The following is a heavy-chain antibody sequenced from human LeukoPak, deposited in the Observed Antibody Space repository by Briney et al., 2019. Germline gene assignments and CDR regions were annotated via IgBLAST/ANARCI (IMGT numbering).Heavy chain of an antibody. CDR2: INPNTGGT. V-gene: IGHV1-2*02. CDR1: GYTFTGYY. Sequence: ASVKVSCKASGYTFTGYYMHWVRQAPGQGLEWMGWINPNTGGTNYAQNFQDRVTMTSDASISTAYMDLSRLTSDDTADYYCARSQYDVLTGSPDYWGQGTLVTVSS. CDR3: ARSQYDVLTGSPDY. J-gene: IGHJ4*02. D-gene: IGHD3-9*01.